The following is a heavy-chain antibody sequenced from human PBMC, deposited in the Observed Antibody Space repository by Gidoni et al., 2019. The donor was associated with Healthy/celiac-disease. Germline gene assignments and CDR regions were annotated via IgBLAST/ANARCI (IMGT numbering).Heavy chain of an antibody. V-gene: IGHV3-23*01. J-gene: IGHJ4*02. Sequence: EVQLLESGGGLVQPGGSLRLSCAASGFTFSSYAMSWVRQAPGKGLEWVSAISGSGGSTYYADSVKGRFTISRDNSKNTLYLQMNSLRAEDTAVYYCAKVRGRYCSSTSCLPSDYWGQGTLVTVSS. D-gene: IGHD2-2*01. CDR2: ISGSGGST. CDR3: AKVRGRYCSSTSCLPSDY. CDR1: GFTFSSYA.